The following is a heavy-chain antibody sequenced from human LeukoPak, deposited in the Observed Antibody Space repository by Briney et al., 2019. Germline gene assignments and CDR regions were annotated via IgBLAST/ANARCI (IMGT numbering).Heavy chain of an antibody. CDR2: ISDSGTSI. Sequence: GGSLRLSCAASGFTFSTYSMNWVRQAPGKGLEWVSYISDSGTSIYYADSVKGRFTISRDNAENSLYLQMNSLRAEDTAVYYCARRLSGPRGQGTLVTVSS. CDR3: ARRLSGP. J-gene: IGHJ5*02. V-gene: IGHV3-48*04. CDR1: GFTFSTYS. D-gene: IGHD3-3*02.